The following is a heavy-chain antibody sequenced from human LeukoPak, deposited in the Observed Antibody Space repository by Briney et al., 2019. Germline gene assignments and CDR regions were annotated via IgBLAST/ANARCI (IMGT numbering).Heavy chain of an antibody. D-gene: IGHD3-16*01. Sequence: GGSLRLSCAASGFTVGHYPMSFVRQAPGKGLEWVSTSGSDDSTYYADSVKGRFTISRDNSKNTLYLQMNNLRAEDTAVYYCAIDLRGRILRYFDYWGRGTPVTVSS. CDR2: SGSDDST. V-gene: IGHV3-23*01. CDR1: GFTVGHYP. J-gene: IGHJ4*02. CDR3: AIDLRGRILRYFDY.